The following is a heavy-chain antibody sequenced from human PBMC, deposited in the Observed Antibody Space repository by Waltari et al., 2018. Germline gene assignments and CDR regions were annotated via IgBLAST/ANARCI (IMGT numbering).Heavy chain of an antibody. J-gene: IGHJ4*02. CDR3: AREELPSVY. Sequence: QVQLQESGPGLVKPSETLSLTCTVSGGSISSHYWSWIRQPPGKGLEWIGYIYYSGSTNYNPSLKSRVTISGDTSKNQFSLKLSSVTAADTAVYYCAREELPSVYWGQGTLVTVSS. V-gene: IGHV4-59*11. CDR1: GGSISSHY. CDR2: IYYSGST. D-gene: IGHD1-7*01.